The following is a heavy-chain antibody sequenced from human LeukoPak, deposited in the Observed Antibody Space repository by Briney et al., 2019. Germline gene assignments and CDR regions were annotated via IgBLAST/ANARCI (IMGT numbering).Heavy chain of an antibody. CDR2: INHSGST. Sequence: SETLSLTCAVYGGSFSGYYWSWIRQPPGKGLEWSGEINHSGSTNYNPSLKSRVTISVDTSKNQFSLKLSSVTAADTAVYYCARGAAGRGRQDRAYGYWFDPWGQGTLVTVSS. V-gene: IGHV4-34*01. CDR1: GGSFSGYY. J-gene: IGHJ5*02. CDR3: ARGAAGRGRQDRAYGYWFDP. D-gene: IGHD3-10*01.